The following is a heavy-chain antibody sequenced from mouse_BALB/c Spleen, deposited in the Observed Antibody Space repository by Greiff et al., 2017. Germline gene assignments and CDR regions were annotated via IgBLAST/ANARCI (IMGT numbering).Heavy chain of an antibody. CDR3: ARRGYGYVWFAY. CDR2: ISYSGST. Sequence: EVQLQESGPGLVKPSQSLSLTCTVTGYSITSDYAWNWIRQFPGNKLEWMGYISYSGSTSYNPSLKSRISITRDTSKNQFFLQLNSVTTEDTATYYCARRGYGYVWFAYWGQGTLVTVSA. J-gene: IGHJ3*01. D-gene: IGHD1-2*01. V-gene: IGHV3-2*02. CDR1: GYSITSDYA.